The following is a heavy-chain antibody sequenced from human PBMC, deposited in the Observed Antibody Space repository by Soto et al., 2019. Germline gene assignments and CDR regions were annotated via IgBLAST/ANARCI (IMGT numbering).Heavy chain of an antibody. Sequence: SETLSLTCAVYGGSFSGYYWSWIRQPPGKGLEWIGEINHSGSTSYNPSLKSRVTISVDTSKNQFSLKLSSVTAADTAIYYCARGLWAVAGSDYWGQGTLVTVSS. CDR1: GGSFSGYY. CDR3: ARGLWAVAGSDY. J-gene: IGHJ4*02. CDR2: INHSGST. D-gene: IGHD6-19*01. V-gene: IGHV4-34*01.